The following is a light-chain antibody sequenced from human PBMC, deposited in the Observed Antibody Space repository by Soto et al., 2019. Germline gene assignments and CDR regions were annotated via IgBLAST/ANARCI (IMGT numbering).Light chain of an antibody. J-gene: IGKJ3*01. Sequence: EIVLTQSPANLSLSPGERATLSCRASQSVSSYLAWYQQKPGQAPRLLIYDASNRATGIPARFSGSGSGTDFTLTISSLEPEDFAVYYGQQRSNWPPVTFGPGTKVDIK. CDR2: DAS. CDR3: QQRSNWPPVT. V-gene: IGKV3-11*01. CDR1: QSVSSY.